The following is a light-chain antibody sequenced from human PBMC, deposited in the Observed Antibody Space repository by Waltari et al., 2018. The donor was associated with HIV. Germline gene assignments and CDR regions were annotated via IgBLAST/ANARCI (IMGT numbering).Light chain of an antibody. CDR1: SRDVGSYNR. CDR2: EVN. J-gene: IGLJ2*01. CDR3: SSYTSSTVV. Sequence: QSALTQPPSVSGSPGQSVTISCTGTSRDVGSYNRVSWYQQPPGTAPKLMIYEVNNRPSGFPDRFSGSKSGNTASLTISGLQAEDEADYYCSSYTSSTVVFGGGTKLTVL. V-gene: IGLV2-18*02.